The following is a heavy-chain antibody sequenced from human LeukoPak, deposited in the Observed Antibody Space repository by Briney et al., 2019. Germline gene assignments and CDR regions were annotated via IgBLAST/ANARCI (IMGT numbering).Heavy chain of an antibody. Sequence: GGSLRLSXAASGFTFSSYSMNWVGQTPGKGLEWVSYISSSSSTIYYADSVKGRFTISRDNAKNSLYLQMNSLRAEDTAVYYCARDQVVTTVTTTFDYWGQGTLVTVSS. CDR3: ARDQVVTTVTTTFDY. J-gene: IGHJ4*02. CDR1: GFTFSSYS. V-gene: IGHV3-48*01. CDR2: ISSSSSTI. D-gene: IGHD4-11*01.